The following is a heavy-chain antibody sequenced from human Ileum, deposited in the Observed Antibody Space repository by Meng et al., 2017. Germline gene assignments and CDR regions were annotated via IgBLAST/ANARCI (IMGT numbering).Heavy chain of an antibody. D-gene: IGHD6-19*01. CDR1: GYTFTTFG. V-gene: IGHV1-18*01. Sequence: QVQLEQSGIEANKPGASLRVSCKPSGYTFTTFGISWVRQAPGQGLEWMGWIDPGNGNRNFAQKFQDRITLTTDTTTTTAYMELRSLRSDDTAIFYCARDRQWVFDYWGQGTLVTVSS. CDR3: ARDRQWVFDY. CDR2: IDPGNGNR. J-gene: IGHJ4*02.